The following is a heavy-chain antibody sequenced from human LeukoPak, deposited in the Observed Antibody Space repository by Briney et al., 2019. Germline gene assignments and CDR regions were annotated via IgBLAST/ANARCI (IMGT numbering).Heavy chain of an antibody. CDR1: GDSVSSNSAA. CDR2: TYYRSKWYN. D-gene: IGHD1-26*01. Sequence: SQTLSLTCAISGDSVSSNSAAWNWIRQSPSRGLEWLGRTYYRSKWYNDYAVSVKSRITINPDTSKNQFSLQLNSVTPEDTAVYYCARDKGGSRGIYSNAFDIWGQGTMVTVSS. J-gene: IGHJ3*02. V-gene: IGHV6-1*01. CDR3: ARDKGGSRGIYSNAFDI.